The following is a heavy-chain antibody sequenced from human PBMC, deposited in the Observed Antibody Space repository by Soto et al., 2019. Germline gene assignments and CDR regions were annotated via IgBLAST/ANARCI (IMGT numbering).Heavy chain of an antibody. V-gene: IGHV1-2*04. D-gene: IGHD3-10*01. Sequence: ASVKVSCKASGYTFTGYYIHWVRQAPGQGLEWMGWINTNNGGTNYAQNFQGWVTMTRDTSISTAYMEVTRLKSDDTAVYYCAREHYGSGKVFDYWGPGTLVTVSS. CDR3: AREHYGSGKVFDY. J-gene: IGHJ4*02. CDR2: INTNNGGT. CDR1: GYTFTGYY.